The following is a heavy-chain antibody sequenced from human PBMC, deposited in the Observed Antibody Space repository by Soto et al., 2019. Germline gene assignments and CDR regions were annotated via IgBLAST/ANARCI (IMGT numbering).Heavy chain of an antibody. V-gene: IGHV1-18*01. CDR3: ARDLVSGWTELPEFGWFDP. J-gene: IGHJ5*02. CDR2: ISAYNGNT. D-gene: IGHD6-19*01. CDR1: GYTFTSYG. Sequence: QVQLVQSGAEVKKPGASVKVSCKASGYTFTSYGISWVRQAPGQGLEWMGWISAYNGNTNYAQKLQGRVTMTTDPYTSTAYMELRSLRSDDTAVYYCARDLVSGWTELPEFGWFDPWGQGTLVTVSS.